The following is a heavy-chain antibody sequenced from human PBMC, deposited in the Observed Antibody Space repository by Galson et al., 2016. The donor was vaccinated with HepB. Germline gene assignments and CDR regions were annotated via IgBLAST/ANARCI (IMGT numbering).Heavy chain of an antibody. CDR3: STLNPASPYFDY. CDR2: IYSGGNT. Sequence: SLRLSCAASEFTVSNNYMSWVRQAPGKGLEWVSLIYSGGNTRYADSVKGRFTISRDNSKNTVYLQMNSLRAEDTAVYYCSTLNPASPYFDYWGQGTPVTVSS. CDR1: EFTVSNNY. V-gene: IGHV3-53*01. J-gene: IGHJ4*02.